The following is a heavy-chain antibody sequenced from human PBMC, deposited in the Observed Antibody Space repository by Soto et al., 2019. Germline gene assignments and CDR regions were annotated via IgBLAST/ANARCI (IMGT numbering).Heavy chain of an antibody. D-gene: IGHD3-10*01. J-gene: IGHJ2*01. Sequence: QVQLQESGPGLVKPSQTLSLTCTVSGGSISSGGYYWSWIRQHPGKGLEWIGYIYYSGSTYYNPSLKSRVTRPVDTSKNTLPLKLSSVTPADTAVYYCAREGDRDGYFDLWGRGTLVTVSS. CDR2: IYYSGST. CDR3: AREGDRDGYFDL. V-gene: IGHV4-31*03. CDR1: GGSISSGGYY.